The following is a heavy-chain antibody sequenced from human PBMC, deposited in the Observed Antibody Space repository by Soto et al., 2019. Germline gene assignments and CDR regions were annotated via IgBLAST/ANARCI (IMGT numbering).Heavy chain of an antibody. CDR2: ISNDGSST. Sequence: EVHLVESGGGLVQPGGSLRLSCVASGFTFSSYWMHWVRQAPGKGLVWVSSISNDGSSTSYADPVKGRFTISRDNAKNTLYLQMNSPRAEDTAVYYCARLPNKSPQNWGQGTLVIVSP. J-gene: IGHJ1*01. CDR3: ARLPNKSPQN. V-gene: IGHV3-74*01. CDR1: GFTFSSYW.